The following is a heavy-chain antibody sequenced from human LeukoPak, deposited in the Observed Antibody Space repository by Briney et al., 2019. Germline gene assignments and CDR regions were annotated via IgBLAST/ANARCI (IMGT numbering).Heavy chain of an antibody. V-gene: IGHV3-7*01. CDR1: GFAFSNYW. Sequence: GGSLRLSCAASGFAFSNYWMSWVRQAPGKGLEWVANIKEDGSEKYYVDSVKGRFTISRDNAKNSLFLQVNSLRAEDTAVYYCARHTAEGDFDYWGQGTLVTVSS. J-gene: IGHJ4*02. CDR3: ARHTAEGDFDY. CDR2: IKEDGSEK. D-gene: IGHD6-25*01.